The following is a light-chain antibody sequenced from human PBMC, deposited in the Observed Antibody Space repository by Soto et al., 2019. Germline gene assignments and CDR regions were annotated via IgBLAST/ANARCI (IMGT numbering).Light chain of an antibody. CDR2: GAS. CDR1: QSVTSNY. V-gene: IGKV3-20*01. J-gene: IGKJ4*01. Sequence: EIVLTQSPGTLSLSPGERATLSCRASQSVTSNYLAWYQHKPGQAPRLLIYGASSRATGVPDRFGGSGSGTDFTLTISRLEPEDFAVYYCQQYGSSRNTFGGGTKVDIK. CDR3: QQYGSSRNT.